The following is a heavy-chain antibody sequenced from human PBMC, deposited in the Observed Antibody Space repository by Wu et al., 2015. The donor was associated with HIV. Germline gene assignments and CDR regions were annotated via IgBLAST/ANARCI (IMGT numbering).Heavy chain of an antibody. V-gene: IGHV4-34*01. CDR2: INHSGST. J-gene: IGHJ6*03. D-gene: IGHD2-2*02. CDR1: GGSFSGYY. CDR3: ARGLSYRSPHCSSTSCYIIPTKAYYMDV. Sequence: QVQLQQWGAGLLKPSETLSLTCAVYGGSFSGYYWSWIRQPPGKGLEWIGEINHSGSTNYNPSLKSRVTISVDTSKNQFSLKLSSVTAADTAVYYCARGLSYRSPHCSSTSCYIIPTKAYYMDVWGKGTTVTVSS.